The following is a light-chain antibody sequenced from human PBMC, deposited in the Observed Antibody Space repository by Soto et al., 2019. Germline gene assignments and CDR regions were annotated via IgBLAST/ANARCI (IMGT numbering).Light chain of an antibody. CDR2: GVS. Sequence: QSALTQPASVSGSPGQSITISCTGTSSDVGGYDYVSWYQQHPGKAPKLMIYGVSNRPSXXXXXXSGSKSGNTASLTISGXXXXXXXXXXXXSYTNSITHVFGGGTKVTVL. J-gene: IGLJ3*02. V-gene: IGLV2-14*03. CDR1: SSDVGGYDY. CDR3: XSYTNSITHV.